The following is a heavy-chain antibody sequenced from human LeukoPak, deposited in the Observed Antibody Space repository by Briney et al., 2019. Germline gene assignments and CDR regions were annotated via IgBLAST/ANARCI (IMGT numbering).Heavy chain of an antibody. V-gene: IGHV4-31*03. D-gene: IGHD2-2*01. CDR2: IYYSGST. J-gene: IGHJ3*02. Sequence: PSQTLSLTCTVSGGSISSGGYYWSWIRQHPGKGLEWIGYIYYSGSTYYNPSLKSRVTISVDTSKNQFSLKLSSVTAADTAVYYCARGEYCSSASCSSSRGDALDIWGQGTMVTVSS. CDR3: ARGEYCSSASCSSSRGDALDI. CDR1: GGSISSGGYY.